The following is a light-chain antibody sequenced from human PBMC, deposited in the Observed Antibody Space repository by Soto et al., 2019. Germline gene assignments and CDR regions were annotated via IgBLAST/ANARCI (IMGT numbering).Light chain of an antibody. V-gene: IGKV1-5*01. CDR3: QEYNNYWT. J-gene: IGKJ1*01. Sequence: DSHMTQSPSTLSSSLGDTVTITCRASQTISRWLAWYQQKPGKAPRLLIYTASTLESGVPSRFSASGSGTEFTLTISSLHPDDFATYYCQEYNNYWTFGQGTKVDI. CDR1: QTISRW. CDR2: TAS.